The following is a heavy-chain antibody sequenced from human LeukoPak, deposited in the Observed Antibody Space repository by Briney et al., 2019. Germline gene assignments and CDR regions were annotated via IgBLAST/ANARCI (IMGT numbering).Heavy chain of an antibody. CDR2: ISSNGGST. CDR1: GFTFSSYA. J-gene: IGHJ6*03. CDR3: ARGSAGGQLWDYYYYIDV. V-gene: IGHV3-64*01. Sequence: GGSLRLSCAASGFTFSSYAMNWVRQAPGKGLEYVSAISSNGGSTYYANSVKGRFTISRDNSKNTLYLRMGSLRAEDMAVYYCARGSAGGQLWDYYYYIDVWGKRTTVTVSS. D-gene: IGHD5-18*01.